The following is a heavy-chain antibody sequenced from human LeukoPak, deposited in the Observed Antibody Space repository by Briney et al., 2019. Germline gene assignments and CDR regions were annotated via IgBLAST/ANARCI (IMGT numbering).Heavy chain of an antibody. CDR1: GFTFSRYW. Sequence: GGSLRLSCAASGFTFSRYWMNWVRQAPGRGLEWVANIKEDGSENYYVDSVKGRFTISRDNAKNSLYLQMNSLRAEDTAVYYCARDSFYYYGMDVWGQGTAVTVSS. CDR2: IKEDGSEN. J-gene: IGHJ6*02. CDR3: ARDSFYYYGMDV. V-gene: IGHV3-7*03.